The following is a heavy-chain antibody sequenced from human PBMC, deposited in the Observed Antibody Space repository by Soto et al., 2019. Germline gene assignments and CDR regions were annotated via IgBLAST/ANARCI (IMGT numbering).Heavy chain of an antibody. D-gene: IGHD2-15*01. J-gene: IGHJ5*02. CDR2: ISGSGGST. V-gene: IGHV3-23*01. Sequence: GGSLRLSCSASGFTFSSYAMSCVRQAPGKGLEWVSAISGSGGSTYYADSVKGRFTISRDNSKNTLYLQMNSLRAEDTAVYYCAKDKYVVAATGVNWFDPWGQGTLVTAPQ. CDR1: GFTFSSYA. CDR3: AKDKYVVAATGVNWFDP.